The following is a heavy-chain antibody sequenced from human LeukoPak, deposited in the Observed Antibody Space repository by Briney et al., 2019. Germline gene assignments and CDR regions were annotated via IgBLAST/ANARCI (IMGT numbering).Heavy chain of an antibody. V-gene: IGHV1-18*01. CDR3: ARRLATQPVILRLGELNSLPFDP. CDR1: GYTFTSYG. D-gene: IGHD3-16*01. J-gene: IGHJ5*02. Sequence: ASVKVSCKASGYTFTSYGISRVRQAPGQGLEWMGWISAYNGNTNYAQKLQGRVTMTTDTSTSTAYMELRSLRSEDTAVYYCARRLATQPVILRLGELNSLPFDPWGQGTLVTVSS. CDR2: ISAYNGNT.